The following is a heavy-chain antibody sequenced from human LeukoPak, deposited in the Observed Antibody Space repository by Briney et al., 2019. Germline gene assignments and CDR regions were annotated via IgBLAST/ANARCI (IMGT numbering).Heavy chain of an antibody. J-gene: IGHJ4*02. D-gene: IGHD2/OR15-2a*01. V-gene: IGHV3-49*04. CDR2: IRSKAYGVTA. CDR1: GFTYGDYA. Sequence: GGSLRLSCSASGFTYGDYAMSWVRQAPGRGLEWVAFIRSKAYGVTAEYAASVKGRFTMSRNDAKNIASLQMNSLKTEDTAVYYCTRDIVIIRGFDFWGQGTLVTVSS. CDR3: TRDIVIIRGFDF.